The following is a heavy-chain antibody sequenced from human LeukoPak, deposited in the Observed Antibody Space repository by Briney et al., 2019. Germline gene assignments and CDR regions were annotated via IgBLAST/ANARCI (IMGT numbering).Heavy chain of an antibody. Sequence: GGSLRLSCAASGFTFSSYGMHWVRQAPGKGLEWVANIKQDGSDKYYVDSVKGRFTISRDNAKNSLYLQMNSLRAEDTAVYYCAREVGTFFDYWGQGTLVTVSS. CDR3: AREVGTFFDY. J-gene: IGHJ4*02. CDR2: IKQDGSDK. D-gene: IGHD2/OR15-2a*01. CDR1: GFTFSSYG. V-gene: IGHV3-7*01.